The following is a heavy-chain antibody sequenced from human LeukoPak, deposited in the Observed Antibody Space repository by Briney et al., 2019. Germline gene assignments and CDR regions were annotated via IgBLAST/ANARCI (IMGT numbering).Heavy chain of an antibody. Sequence: GGSLRLSCAASGFTFSSYSMNWVRQAPGKGLEWVSYISSSSSTIYYADSVKGRFTISRDNAKNSLYLQMNSLRDEDTAVYYCAREGHPYYDFWSGPPGWFDPWGQGTLVTVSS. CDR1: GFTFSSYS. V-gene: IGHV3-48*02. CDR2: ISSSSSTI. D-gene: IGHD3-3*01. J-gene: IGHJ5*02. CDR3: AREGHPYYDFWSGPPGWFDP.